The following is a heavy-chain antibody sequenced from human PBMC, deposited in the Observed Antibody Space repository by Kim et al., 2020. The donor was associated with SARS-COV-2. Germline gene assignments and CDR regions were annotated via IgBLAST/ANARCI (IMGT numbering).Heavy chain of an antibody. CDR2: INPSGGST. CDR1: GYTFTSYY. V-gene: IGHV1-46*01. CDR3: ARGPRGHDYPFRWGMDV. Sequence: ASVKVSCKASGYTFTSYYMHWVRQAPGQGLEWMGIINPSGGSTSYAQKFQGRVTMTRDTSTSTVYMELSSLRSEDTAVYYCARGPRGHDYPFRWGMDVWGQGTTVTVSS. J-gene: IGHJ6*02. D-gene: IGHD4-17*01.